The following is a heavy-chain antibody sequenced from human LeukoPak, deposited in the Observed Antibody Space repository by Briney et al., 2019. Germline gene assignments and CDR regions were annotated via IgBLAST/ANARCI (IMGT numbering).Heavy chain of an antibody. CDR1: GGSISIISYY. J-gene: IGHJ4*02. CDR2: IYYSGIT. Sequence: MSSETLSLTCTVSGGSISIISYYGDWIRQPPGKGLEWIASIYYSGITYYNPSLNSQVTRSVHTSKNQFSLHLNCVTPADTAVYYCARHEVRYFDWFPQRAKASRGPMRQWGEGPLVPVSS. V-gene: IGHV4-39*01. D-gene: IGHD3-9*01. CDR3: ARHEVRYFDWFPQRAKASRGPMRQ.